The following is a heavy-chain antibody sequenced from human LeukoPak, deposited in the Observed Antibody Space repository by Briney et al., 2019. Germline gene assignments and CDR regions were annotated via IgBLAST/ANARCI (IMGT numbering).Heavy chain of an antibody. D-gene: IGHD6-13*01. V-gene: IGHV4-39*07. CDR1: GGSISSSSYY. J-gene: IGHJ6*02. CDR3: ARVGDSSSWYDYYYYGMDV. CDR2: IYYSGST. Sequence: SETLSLTCTVSGGSISSSSYYWGWIRQPPGKGLEWIGSIYYSGSTYYNPSLKSRVTISVDTSKNQFSLKLSSVTAADTAVYYCARVGDSSSWYDYYYYGMDVWGQGITVTVSS.